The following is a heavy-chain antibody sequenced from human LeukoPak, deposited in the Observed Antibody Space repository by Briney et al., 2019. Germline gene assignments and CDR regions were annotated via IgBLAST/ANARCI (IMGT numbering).Heavy chain of an antibody. Sequence: GGSLRLSCAASGFTFSSYEMNWVCQAPGKGLEWVSYISSSGSTIYYADSVKGRFTISRDNAKNSLYLQMNSLRAEDTAVYYCARDWGDGGEGYWGQGTLVTVSS. CDR3: ARDWGDGGEGY. D-gene: IGHD5-24*01. CDR1: GFTFSSYE. J-gene: IGHJ4*02. CDR2: ISSSGSTI. V-gene: IGHV3-48*03.